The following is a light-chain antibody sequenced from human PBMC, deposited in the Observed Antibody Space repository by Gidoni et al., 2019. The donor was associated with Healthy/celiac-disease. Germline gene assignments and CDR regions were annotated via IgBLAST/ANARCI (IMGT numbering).Light chain of an antibody. J-gene: IGKJ4*01. CDR1: QSVLYSSNNKNY. V-gene: IGKV4-1*01. CDR3: QQDYSTPLT. Sequence: DIVMTQSPDSLAVSLGERATLNCKSSQSVLYSSNNKNYLAWYQQKPGQPPKLLIYWASTRESGVPDRFSGSGSGTDFTLTISSLQAEDVAVYYCQQDYSTPLTFGGXTKVEIK. CDR2: WAS.